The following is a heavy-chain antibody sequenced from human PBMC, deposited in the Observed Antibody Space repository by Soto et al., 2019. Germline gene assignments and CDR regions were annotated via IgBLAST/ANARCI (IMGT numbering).Heavy chain of an antibody. J-gene: IGHJ4*02. D-gene: IGHD4-17*01. CDR3: AKTMTTAPLRLYYFDY. Sequence: KASETLSLTCTVSGGSISSSSYYWGWIRQPPGKGLEWTGSIYYSGSTYYNPSLKSRVTISVDTSKNQFSLKLSSVTAADTAVYYCAKTMTTAPLRLYYFDYWGQGTLVTVSS. V-gene: IGHV4-39*01. CDR2: IYYSGST. CDR1: GGSISSSSYY.